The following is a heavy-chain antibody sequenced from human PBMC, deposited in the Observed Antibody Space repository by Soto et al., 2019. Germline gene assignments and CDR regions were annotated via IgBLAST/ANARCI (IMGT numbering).Heavy chain of an antibody. CDR1: GGSISSSNW. Sequence: SETLSLTCAVSGGSISSSNWWSWVRQPPGKGLEWIGEIYHSGSTNYNPSLKSRVTISVDKSKNQFSLKLSSATAADTAVYYCARKATYYYGSGSYFYYYYGMDVWGQGTTVTVSS. CDR2: IYHSGST. V-gene: IGHV4-4*02. CDR3: ARKATYYYGSGSYFYYYYGMDV. J-gene: IGHJ6*02. D-gene: IGHD3-10*01.